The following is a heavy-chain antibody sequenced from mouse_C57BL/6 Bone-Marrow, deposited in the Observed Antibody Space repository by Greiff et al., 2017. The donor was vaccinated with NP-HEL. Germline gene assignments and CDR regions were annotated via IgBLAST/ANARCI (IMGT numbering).Heavy chain of an antibody. CDR2: INPGSGGT. D-gene: IGHD2-4*01. CDR1: GYAFTNYL. CDR3: ARWGGLHLGY. Sequence: VKLMESGAELVRPGTSVKVSCKASGYAFTNYLIEWVKQRPGQGLEWIGVINPGSGGTNYNEKFKGKATLTADKSSSTAYVQLSSLTSEDSAVYFCARWGGLHLGYWGQGTTLTVSS. V-gene: IGHV1-54*01. J-gene: IGHJ2*01.